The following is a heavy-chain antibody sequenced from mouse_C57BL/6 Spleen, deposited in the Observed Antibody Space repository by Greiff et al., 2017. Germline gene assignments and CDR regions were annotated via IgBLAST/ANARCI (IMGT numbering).Heavy chain of an antibody. Sequence: VQLQQSGPELVKPGASVKISCKASGYTFTDYYMNWVKQSHGKSLEWIGDINPNNGGTSYNQKFKGKATLTVDKSSSPAYMELRSLTSEDSAVYYCARNWVYYFDYWGQGTTLTVSS. CDR2: INPNNGGT. D-gene: IGHD4-1*01. J-gene: IGHJ2*01. CDR1: GYTFTDYY. V-gene: IGHV1-26*01. CDR3: ARNWVYYFDY.